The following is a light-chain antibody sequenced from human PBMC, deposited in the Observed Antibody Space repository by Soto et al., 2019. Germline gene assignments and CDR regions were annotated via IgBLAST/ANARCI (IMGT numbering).Light chain of an antibody. V-gene: IGKV1-12*01. J-gene: IGKJ1*01. CDR2: AAS. CDR1: QGISSW. CDR3: QQYYSYPRT. Sequence: DIQMTQSPSSVSASVGDRVTITCRASQGISSWLAWYQKKPGKAPNLLIYAASSLQSGVPSRFSGSESGTDFTLTISCLQSEDFATYYCQQYYSYPRTFGQGTKVDI.